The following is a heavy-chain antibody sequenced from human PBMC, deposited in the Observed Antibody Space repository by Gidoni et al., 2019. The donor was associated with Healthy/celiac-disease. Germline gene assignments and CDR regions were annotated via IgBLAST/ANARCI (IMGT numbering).Heavy chain of an antibody. D-gene: IGHD1-1*01. J-gene: IGHJ5*02. CDR2: ITWNGGST. CDR3: AGGSTGTTMDHWFGP. Sequence: EVQLVESGGGVVRPGGSLRLSCAASGFTFDDFGMNWVRQAPGKGVEWVSGITWNGGSTGYADSVKGRFTISRDNAKNSLYLQMTSLRAEDTALYDCAGGSTGTTMDHWFGPWGQGTLVTVSS. CDR1: GFTFDDFG. V-gene: IGHV3-20*01.